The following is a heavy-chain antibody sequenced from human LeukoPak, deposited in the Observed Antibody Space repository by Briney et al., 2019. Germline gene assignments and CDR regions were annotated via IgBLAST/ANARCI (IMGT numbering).Heavy chain of an antibody. CDR3: STATYSSGYHYFES. CDR1: KFTFGAYS. CDR2: ISHSGTPT. Sequence: GGSLRLSCAASKFTFGAYSMNWVRQAPGKGLEWVSSISHSGTPTYYADSVRGRFTISRDNSKNSLYLQMNTLRAEDTAVYFCSTATYSSGYHYFESWGQGTLVTVSS. D-gene: IGHD5-18*01. J-gene: IGHJ4*02. V-gene: IGHV3-21*01.